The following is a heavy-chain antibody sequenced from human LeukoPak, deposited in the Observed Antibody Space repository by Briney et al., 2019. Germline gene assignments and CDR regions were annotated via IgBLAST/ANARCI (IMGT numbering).Heavy chain of an antibody. D-gene: IGHD3-22*01. V-gene: IGHV3-23*01. CDR2: ISGSGGST. Sequence: GGSLRLSCAASGFTFNNYAMNWVRQAPGKGLEWVSGISGSGGSTYYADSVKGRSTISRDNSKNTLYLQMNRLRAEDTAVYFCAKDPLSYYDSSGYRYFDYWGQGTLVTVSS. J-gene: IGHJ4*02. CDR3: AKDPLSYYDSSGYRYFDY. CDR1: GFTFNNYA.